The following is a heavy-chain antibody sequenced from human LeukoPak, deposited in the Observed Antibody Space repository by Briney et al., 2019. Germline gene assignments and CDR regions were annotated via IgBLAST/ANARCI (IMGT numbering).Heavy chain of an antibody. V-gene: IGHV1-69*02. D-gene: IGHD2/OR15-2a*01. CDR2: IIPILGIA. Sequence: ASVKVSCKASGGTFTSYTISWVRQAPGQGLEWMGRIIPILGIANYAQKFQGRVTITADKSASTAYMELSSLRSEDTAVYYCARVSPDGYFDYWGQGALVTVSS. J-gene: IGHJ4*02. CDR3: ARVSPDGYFDY. CDR1: GGTFTSYT.